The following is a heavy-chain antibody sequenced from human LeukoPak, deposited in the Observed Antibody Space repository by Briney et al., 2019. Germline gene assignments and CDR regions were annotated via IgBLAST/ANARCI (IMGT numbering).Heavy chain of an antibody. V-gene: IGHV1-69*04. D-gene: IGHD6-19*01. CDR2: IIPILGIA. CDR1: GGTFSSYA. Sequence: GASVKVSCKASGGTFSSYAISWVRQAPGQGLEWMGRIIPILGIANYAQKFQGRVTITADKSTSTAYMELSSLRSEDTAVYYCAAAQVLGQWLVLGYYYYYGMDVWGQGTTVTVSS. J-gene: IGHJ6*02. CDR3: AAAQVLGQWLVLGYYYYYGMDV.